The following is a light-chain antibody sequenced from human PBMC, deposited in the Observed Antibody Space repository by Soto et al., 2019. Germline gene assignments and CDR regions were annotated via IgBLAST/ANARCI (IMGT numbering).Light chain of an antibody. CDR2: GAS. CDR3: QQYGSSPYT. J-gene: IGKJ2*01. V-gene: IGKV3-20*01. Sequence: DIVLTQSPGTLSLSPGERANLSCKASQSVSSSYLAWYQQKPGQAPRLLIYGASSRGTGIPDRFSGSGSGTDFTLTISRLEPEDFAVYYCQQYGSSPYTLGQGTKLEIK. CDR1: QSVSSSY.